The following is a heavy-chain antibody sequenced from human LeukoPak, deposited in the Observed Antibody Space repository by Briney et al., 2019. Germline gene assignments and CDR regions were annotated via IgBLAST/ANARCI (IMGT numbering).Heavy chain of an antibody. CDR2: ISGSGGNT. V-gene: IGHV3-23*01. J-gene: IGHJ6*03. CDR3: ARVASPAGLYCSGGSCYSLDYYYYMDV. CDR1: GFTFSSYA. D-gene: IGHD2-15*01. Sequence: QPGGSLRLSCAASGFTFSSYAMSWVRQAPGKGLELVSGISGSGGNTYYADSVKCRFTISRDNSKNSLYLQMNSLRTEDTAVYYCARVASPAGLYCSGGSCYSLDYYYYMDVWGKGTPVTVSS.